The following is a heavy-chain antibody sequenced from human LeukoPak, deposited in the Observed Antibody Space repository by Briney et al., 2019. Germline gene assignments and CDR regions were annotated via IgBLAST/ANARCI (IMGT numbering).Heavy chain of an antibody. V-gene: IGHV4-59*01. CDR3: VRDGGANVNFDY. J-gene: IGHJ4*02. Sequence: PSETLSLTCTVSGGSITSYCWSWVRQPPGKGLEWIGYVDYSGSTSYNPSLKSRVTISVDTSKNQFSLKVRSVTAADTAVYYCVRDGGANVNFDYWGQGTLVTVSS. CDR2: VDYSGST. D-gene: IGHD4/OR15-4a*01. CDR1: GGSITSYC.